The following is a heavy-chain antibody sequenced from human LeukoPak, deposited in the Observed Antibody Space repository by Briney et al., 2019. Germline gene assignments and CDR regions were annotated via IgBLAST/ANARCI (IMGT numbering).Heavy chain of an antibody. J-gene: IGHJ6*03. V-gene: IGHV1-2*02. CDR2: INPNSGGT. Sequence: ASVKVSCKASGYTFTGYYMHWVRQAAGQGHEWMGWINPNSGGTNYAQKFQGRVTMTRDMSTSTVNMELSSLRSEDTAVYYCARAQGSYYHYYMDVWGKGTTVTVSS. D-gene: IGHD1-26*01. CDR3: ARAQGSYYHYYMDV. CDR1: GYTFTGYY.